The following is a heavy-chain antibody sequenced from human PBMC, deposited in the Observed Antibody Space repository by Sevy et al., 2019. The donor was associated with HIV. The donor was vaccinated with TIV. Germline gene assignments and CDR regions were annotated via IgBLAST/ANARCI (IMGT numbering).Heavy chain of an antibody. D-gene: IGHD4-17*01. V-gene: IGHV3-30-3*01. CDR1: GITFSSHA. J-gene: IGHJ4*02. Sequence: GGSLRLSCAASGITFSSHAMHWVRQAPGKGLEWVTIISYDGSNKYYADSVKGRFTIYRDNSKNTLYLQMNSLRAEDTAVYYCARADYGDYSGEFDYWGQGTLVTVSS. CDR3: ARADYGDYSGEFDY. CDR2: ISYDGSNK.